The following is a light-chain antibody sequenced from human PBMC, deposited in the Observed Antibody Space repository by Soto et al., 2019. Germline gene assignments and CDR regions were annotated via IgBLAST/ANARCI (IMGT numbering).Light chain of an antibody. CDR3: QQYNNWPLT. Sequence: EIVMTQSPATLSVSPGERATLSGRTSQTVGDNLAWYQQKPGQAPRLLIYGTSIRATGTPARFSGSGPGTDFTLTISSLQSVDFAIYFCQQYNNWPLTFGQGTRLEI. J-gene: IGKJ5*01. V-gene: IGKV3-15*01. CDR1: QTVGDN. CDR2: GTS.